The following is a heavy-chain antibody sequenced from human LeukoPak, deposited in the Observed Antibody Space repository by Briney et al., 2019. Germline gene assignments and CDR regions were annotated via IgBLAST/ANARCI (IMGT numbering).Heavy chain of an antibody. J-gene: IGHJ4*02. CDR2: ISYDGSNK. CDR1: GFTSSSYA. D-gene: IGHD5-18*01. Sequence: GRSLRLSCAASGFTSSSYAMHWVRQAPGKGLEWVAVISYDGSNKYYADSVKGRFTISRDNSKNTLYLQMNSLRAEDTAVYYCARDQGYGLDYWGQGTLVTVSS. CDR3: ARDQGYGLDY. V-gene: IGHV3-30-3*01.